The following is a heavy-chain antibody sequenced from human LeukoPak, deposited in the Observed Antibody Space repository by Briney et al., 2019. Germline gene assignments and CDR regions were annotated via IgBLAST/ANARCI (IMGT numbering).Heavy chain of an antibody. CDR2: IRYDGSNK. CDR3: AKSTEGDYDILTGYYGAVGY. J-gene: IGHJ4*02. Sequence: GGSLRLSCAASGFTFGSYGMHWVRQAPGKGLEWVAFIRYDGSNKYYADSVKGRFTISRDNSKNTLYLQMNSLRAEDTAVYYCAKSTEGDYDILTGYYGAVGYWGQGTLVTVSS. D-gene: IGHD3-9*01. CDR1: GFTFGSYG. V-gene: IGHV3-30*02.